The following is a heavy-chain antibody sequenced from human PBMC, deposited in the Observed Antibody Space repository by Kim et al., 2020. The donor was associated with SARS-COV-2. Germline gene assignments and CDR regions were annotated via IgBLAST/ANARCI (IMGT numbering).Heavy chain of an antibody. D-gene: IGHD3-16*01. J-gene: IGHJ6*02. Sequence: SVKVSCKASGYTFTSYAMNWVRQAPGQGLEWMGWINPITGTPNYAQNFQGRVTITSDTSTSTAYMELSSLRSEDTAVYYCARDERKGESCAGYYYYGMDVWGQGTTGTVSS. CDR3: ARDERKGESCAGYYYYGMDV. V-gene: IGHV1-69*06. CDR1: GYTFTSYA. CDR2: INPITGTP.